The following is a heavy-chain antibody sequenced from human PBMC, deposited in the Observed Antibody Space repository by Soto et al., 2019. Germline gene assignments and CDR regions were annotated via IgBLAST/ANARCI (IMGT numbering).Heavy chain of an antibody. D-gene: IGHD6-6*01. CDR1: GGTFSSYT. V-gene: IGHV1-69*04. CDR3: ARDGAARPVWFDP. J-gene: IGHJ5*02. Sequence: GASVKVSCKASGGTFSSYTISWVRQAPGQGLEWMGRIIPILSIANYAQKFQGRVTITADKSTSTAYMELSSLRSEDTAVYYCARDGAARPVWFDPWGQGTLVTVSS. CDR2: IIPILSIA.